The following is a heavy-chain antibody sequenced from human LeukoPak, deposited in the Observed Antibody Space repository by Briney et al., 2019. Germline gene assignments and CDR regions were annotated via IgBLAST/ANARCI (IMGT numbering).Heavy chain of an antibody. Sequence: GGSLRLSCAASGFTFSSYWMSWVHQAPGKGLEWVANIKQDGSEKYYVDCVKGRFTISRDNAKNSLYLKMNSLRAEDTAVYYCARRRCSGGSCYSDFDYWGQGTLVTVSS. J-gene: IGHJ4*02. CDR1: GFTFSSYW. CDR3: ARRRCSGGSCYSDFDY. V-gene: IGHV3-7*03. CDR2: IKQDGSEK. D-gene: IGHD2-15*01.